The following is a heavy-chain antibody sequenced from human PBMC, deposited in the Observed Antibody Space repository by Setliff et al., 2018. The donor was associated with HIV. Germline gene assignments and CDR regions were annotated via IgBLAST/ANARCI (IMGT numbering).Heavy chain of an antibody. D-gene: IGHD2-2*01. V-gene: IGHV1-8*02. J-gene: IGHJ4*02. CDR2: MNPNTGDT. CDR3: ARRPCDRASCSFDF. CDR1: GYSFTNYD. Sequence: ASVKVSCKASGYSFTNYDIHWVRQAAGQGLEWMGWMNPNTGDTGYAPKVRGRVSMTRDTSISTAYMAPSSLRSEDTAVYYCARRPCDRASCSFDFWGQGTLVTVPQ.